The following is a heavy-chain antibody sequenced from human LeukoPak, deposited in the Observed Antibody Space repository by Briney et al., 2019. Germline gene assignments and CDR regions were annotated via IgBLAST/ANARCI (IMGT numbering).Heavy chain of an antibody. CDR1: GYSFSDYN. CDR3: ARALLKTTFDP. Sequence: ASVKVSCKASGYSFSDYNMHWVRQAPGQGLEWMGWINPNSGGTKYAQKFQGRVTMTRDTSISTAYMELRSLRSDDTAVYYCARALLKTTFDPWGQGTLVTVSS. V-gene: IGHV1-2*02. D-gene: IGHD4-11*01. CDR2: INPNSGGT. J-gene: IGHJ5*02.